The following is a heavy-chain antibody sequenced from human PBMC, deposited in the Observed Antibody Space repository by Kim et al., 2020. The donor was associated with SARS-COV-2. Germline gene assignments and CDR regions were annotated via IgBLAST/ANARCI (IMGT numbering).Heavy chain of an antibody. CDR3: ASEGVFSYGGNSFDY. J-gene: IGHJ4*02. Sequence: ASVKVSCKASGYTFTSYAMNWVRQAPGQGLEWMGWINTNTGNPTYAQGFTGRFVFSLDTSVSTAYLEISSLKAEDTAVYYCASEGVFSYGGNSFDYWGQGTLVTVSS. V-gene: IGHV7-4-1*02. CDR1: GYTFTSYA. CDR2: INTNTGNP. D-gene: IGHD4-17*01.